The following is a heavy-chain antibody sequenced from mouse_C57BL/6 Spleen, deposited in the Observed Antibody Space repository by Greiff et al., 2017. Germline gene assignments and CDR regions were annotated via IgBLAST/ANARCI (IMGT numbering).Heavy chain of an antibody. CDR3: ARVYYYGSSGYFDV. J-gene: IGHJ1*03. Sequence: EVQGVESGGGLVQSGRSLRLSCATSGFTFSDFYMEWVRQAPGKGLEWIAASRNKANDYTTEYSASVKGRFIVSRDTSQSILYLQMNALRAEDTAIDYCARVYYYGSSGYFDVWGTGTTVTVSS. CDR2: SRNKANDYTT. D-gene: IGHD1-1*01. V-gene: IGHV7-1*01. CDR1: GFTFSDFY.